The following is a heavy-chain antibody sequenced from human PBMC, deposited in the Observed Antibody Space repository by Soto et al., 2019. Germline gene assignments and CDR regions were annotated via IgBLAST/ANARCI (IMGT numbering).Heavy chain of an antibody. CDR3: VRGFIIERVGYLYGMDV. CDR1: GFTFSDYY. Sequence: GGSLRLSCAASGFTFSDYYMSWIRQAPGKGLEWVSYISSSGSTIYYADSVKGRFTISRDNAKNSLYLQMNSLRAEDTAVYYCVRGFIIERVGYLYGMDVCGQGPRFTVYS. D-gene: IGHD5-18*01. J-gene: IGHJ6*02. CDR2: ISSSGSTI. V-gene: IGHV3-11*01.